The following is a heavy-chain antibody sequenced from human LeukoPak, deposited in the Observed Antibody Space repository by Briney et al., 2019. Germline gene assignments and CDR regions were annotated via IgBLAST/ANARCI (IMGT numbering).Heavy chain of an antibody. J-gene: IGHJ1*01. CDR1: GGSISSYY. D-gene: IGHD2-15*01. V-gene: IGHV4-59*01. CDR2: IYYSGST. CDR3: ARGSPTQYCSGGSCYSGYFQH. Sequence: SVTLSLTCTVSGGSISSYYWSWIRQPPGKGLEWIGYIYYSGSTNYNPSLKSRVTMSVDTSKSQFSLKLNSVTAADTAVYYCARGSPTQYCSGGSCYSGYFQHWGQGTLVTVSS.